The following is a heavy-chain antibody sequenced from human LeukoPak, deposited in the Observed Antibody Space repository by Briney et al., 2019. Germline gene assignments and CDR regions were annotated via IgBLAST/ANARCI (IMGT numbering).Heavy chain of an antibody. CDR3: ARDNSGHFDK. J-gene: IGHJ4*02. V-gene: IGHV1-46*01. CDR1: GYTFTRNL. Sequence: SVKVSCKASGYTFTRNLMHWVRQAPGQGLEWMAIINPNGGGTRYAQKFQGRVTMTKDTSTSTVYMELSSLRSEDTAVYYCARDNSGHFDKWGQGTLVTVSS. CDR2: INPNGGGT. D-gene: IGHD6-19*01.